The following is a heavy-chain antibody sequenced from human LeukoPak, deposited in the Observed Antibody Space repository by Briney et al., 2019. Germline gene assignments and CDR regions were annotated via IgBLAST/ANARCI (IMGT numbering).Heavy chain of an antibody. Sequence: ASVKVSCKASGGIFSSYAISGVRQAPGQGLEWMGRIIPILGIANYAQKFQGRVTITADKSTSTAYMDLSSLRSEDTAVYYCARDLPPYYFDYWGQGTLVTVSS. CDR3: ARDLPPYYFDY. V-gene: IGHV1-69*04. J-gene: IGHJ4*02. CDR1: GGIFSSYA. CDR2: IIPILGIA.